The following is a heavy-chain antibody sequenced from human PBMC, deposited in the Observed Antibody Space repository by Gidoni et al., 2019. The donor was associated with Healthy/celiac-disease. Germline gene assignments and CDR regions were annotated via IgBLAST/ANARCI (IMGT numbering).Heavy chain of an antibody. CDR2: INANSGGT. CDR1: GYTFTGYY. D-gene: IGHD5-12*01. V-gene: IGHV1-2*02. J-gene: IGHJ4*02. Sequence: QVQLVQSGAAVKKPGASVTVSCKASGYTFTGYYMHWVRQAPGQGLEWMGLINANSGGTNYVQKFKGRVTMTRDTSISTADMELSRLRSDDTAVYYCARSSGYDWKFFDYWGQGTLVTVSS. CDR3: ARSSGYDWKFFDY.